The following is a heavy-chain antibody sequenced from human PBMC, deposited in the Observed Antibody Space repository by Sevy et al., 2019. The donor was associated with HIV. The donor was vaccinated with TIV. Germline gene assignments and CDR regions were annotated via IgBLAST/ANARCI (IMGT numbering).Heavy chain of an antibody. V-gene: IGHV1-46*01. CDR3: VRADPDQHFDS. Sequence: ASVKVSCKASGDTFTNNYIHWVRQAPGQGLEWMGMVDPSAGNTTYAQKFQGRVTMTRDTSTSILYMDLGSLRSEDTAVYYGVRADPDQHFDSWGQGTLVTVSS. J-gene: IGHJ4*02. CDR2: VDPSAGNT. CDR1: GDTFTNNY.